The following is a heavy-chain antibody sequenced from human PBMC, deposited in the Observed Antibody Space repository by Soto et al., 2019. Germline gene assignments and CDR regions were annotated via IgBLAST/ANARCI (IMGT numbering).Heavy chain of an antibody. Sequence: LSLTCRVSGDSISDTIYYWGWIRQPPGMGLEWIGSIHYSGSTQFHPSFKSRVTISVDTSKNEFSLRLRSVTAADTSVYYCATPTPLRGAMITNINFDFWGQGTPVTVPS. CDR2: IHYSGST. J-gene: IGHJ4*02. D-gene: IGHD3-10*01. CDR1: GDSISDTIYY. V-gene: IGHV4-39*01. CDR3: ATPTPLRGAMITNINFDF.